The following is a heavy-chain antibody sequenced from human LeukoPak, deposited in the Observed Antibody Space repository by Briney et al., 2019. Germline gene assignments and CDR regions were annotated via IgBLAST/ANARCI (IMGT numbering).Heavy chain of an antibody. CDR3: ARVESRFLEWLGIFGI. D-gene: IGHD3-3*01. Sequence: SETLSLTCTVSGGSISSSSYYWGWIRQPPGKGLEWIGSIYYSGSTYYNPSLKSRVAISVDTSKNQFSLKLSSVTAADTAVYYCARVESRFLEWLGIFGIWGQGTMVTVSS. CDR1: GGSISSSSYY. V-gene: IGHV4-39*01. CDR2: IYYSGST. J-gene: IGHJ3*02.